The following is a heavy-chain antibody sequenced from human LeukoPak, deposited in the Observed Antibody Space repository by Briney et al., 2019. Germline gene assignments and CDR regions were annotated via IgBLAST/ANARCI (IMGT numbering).Heavy chain of an antibody. CDR1: GYTFTSYG. CDR3: ARGVLVVVPAATYYYYYMDV. J-gene: IGHJ6*03. V-gene: IGHV1-18*01. CDR2: ISAYNGNT. D-gene: IGHD2-2*01. Sequence: ASVKVSCKASGYTFTSYGISWVRQAPGQGLEWMGWISAYNGNTNYAQKLQGRVTMTTDTPTSTAYMELRSLRSDDTAVYYCARGVLVVVPAATYYYYYMDVWGKGTTVTVSS.